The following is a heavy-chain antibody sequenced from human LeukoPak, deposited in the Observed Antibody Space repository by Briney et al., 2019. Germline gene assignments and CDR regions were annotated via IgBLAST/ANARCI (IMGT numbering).Heavy chain of an antibody. CDR3: ARDYGSWSAQPFDY. Sequence: PGGSLRLCCAASGFTFSSYSMNWVRQAPGKGLEWVSSISSSSSYIYYADSVKGRFTISRDNAKNSLYLQMNSLRAEDTAVYYCARDYGSWSAQPFDYWGQGTLVTVSS. CDR1: GFTFSSYS. J-gene: IGHJ4*02. D-gene: IGHD3-3*01. V-gene: IGHV3-21*01. CDR2: ISSSSSYI.